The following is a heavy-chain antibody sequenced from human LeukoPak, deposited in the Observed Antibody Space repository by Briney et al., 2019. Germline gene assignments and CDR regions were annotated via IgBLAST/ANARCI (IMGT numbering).Heavy chain of an antibody. CDR3: ASTPLAAAGPRFDY. CDR1: GFTFSSYW. V-gene: IGHV3-7*01. CDR2: IKQDGSEK. D-gene: IGHD6-13*01. Sequence: GGSLRLSCAASGFTFSSYWMSWVRQAPGKGLEWVANIKQDGSEKYYVDSVKGRFTISRDNAKNSLYLQMNSLRAEDTAVYYCASTPLAAAGPRFDYWGQGTLVTVSS. J-gene: IGHJ4*02.